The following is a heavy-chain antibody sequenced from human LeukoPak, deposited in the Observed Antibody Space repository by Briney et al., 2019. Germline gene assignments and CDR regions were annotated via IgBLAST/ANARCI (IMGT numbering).Heavy chain of an antibody. D-gene: IGHD3-22*01. Sequence: SVKVSCKASGGTFSSYAISWVRQAPGQGLEWMGRIIPILGIANYAQKFQGRVTITADKSTSTAYMELSSLRSEDTAVYYCARSGMDYYDSSGYPFDYWGQGTLVTVSS. J-gene: IGHJ4*02. V-gene: IGHV1-69*04. CDR1: GGTFSSYA. CDR3: ARSGMDYYDSSGYPFDY. CDR2: IIPILGIA.